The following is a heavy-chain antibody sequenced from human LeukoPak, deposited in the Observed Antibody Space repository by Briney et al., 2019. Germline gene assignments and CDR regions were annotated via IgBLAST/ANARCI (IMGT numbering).Heavy chain of an antibody. J-gene: IGHJ4*02. CDR3: ARDDYDSSGYYRY. Sequence: ASVKVSCKASGYTFTGYYMHWVRQAPGQGLEWMGRINPNSGGTNYAQKFRGRVTMTRDTSLSTAYMELSRLRSDDTAVYYCARDDYDSSGYYRYWGQGTLVTVSS. V-gene: IGHV1-2*06. CDR1: GYTFTGYY. D-gene: IGHD3-22*01. CDR2: INPNSGGT.